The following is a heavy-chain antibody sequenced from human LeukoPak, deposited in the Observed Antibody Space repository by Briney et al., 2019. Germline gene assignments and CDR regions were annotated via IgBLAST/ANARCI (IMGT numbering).Heavy chain of an antibody. V-gene: IGHV4-61*02. CDR2: IYTSGST. CDR3: AYSVDY. CDR1: GGSISSGSYY. D-gene: IGHD2-21*01. J-gene: IGHJ4*02. Sequence: SQTLSLTCTVSGGSISSGSYYWSWIRQPAGKGLEWIGRIYTSGSTNYNPSLKSRVTISVDTSKNQFSLKLSSVTAADTAVYYCAYSVDYWGQGTLVTVSS.